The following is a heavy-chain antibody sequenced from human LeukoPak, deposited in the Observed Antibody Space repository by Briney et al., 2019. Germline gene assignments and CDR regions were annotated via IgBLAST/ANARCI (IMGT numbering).Heavy chain of an antibody. D-gene: IGHD5-18*01. CDR2: IIPIFGTV. CDR1: GDTFTSYG. CDR3: AKGETWIQTRGLYFDL. V-gene: IGHV1-69*13. Sequence: SVKVSCTASGDTFTSYGISWVRQAPGQGLEWMGGIIPIFGTVNYAQTFQGRVTITADESTSTGYMELSSLGSEDTAIYYCAKGETWIQTRGLYFDLWGRGTLVTVSS. J-gene: IGHJ2*01.